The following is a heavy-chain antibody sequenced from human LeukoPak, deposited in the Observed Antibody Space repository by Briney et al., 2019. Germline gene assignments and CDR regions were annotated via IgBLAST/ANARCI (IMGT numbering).Heavy chain of an antibody. CDR3: ARAPIIYGSSRGGVFDL. V-gene: IGHV4-34*01. D-gene: IGHD2-2*01. CDR2: INQSGVT. Sequence: SETLSLTCGVFGGSFSGYYWTWVRQTPGEGLEWIGEINQSGVTNYNPSLKSRVAMSGDTSQNQFSLSLNSVTAADTAVYYCARAPIIYGSSRGGVFDLWGRGTMVTVSS. CDR1: GGSFSGYY. J-gene: IGHJ3*01.